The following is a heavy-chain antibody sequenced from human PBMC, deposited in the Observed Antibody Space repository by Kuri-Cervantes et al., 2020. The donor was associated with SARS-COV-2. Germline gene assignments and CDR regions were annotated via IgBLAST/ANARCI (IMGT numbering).Heavy chain of an antibody. D-gene: IGHD1-26*01. Sequence: GESLKISCAASGFTFSSNGMHWVRQAPGKGLEWVAVISYDGSNKYYADSVKGRFTISRDNSKNTLYLQMNSLRAEDTAVYYCAKGGGPGSYIPLDYWGQGTLVTVSS. CDR2: ISYDGSNK. CDR3: AKGGGPGSYIPLDY. V-gene: IGHV3-30*18. J-gene: IGHJ4*02. CDR1: GFTFSSNG.